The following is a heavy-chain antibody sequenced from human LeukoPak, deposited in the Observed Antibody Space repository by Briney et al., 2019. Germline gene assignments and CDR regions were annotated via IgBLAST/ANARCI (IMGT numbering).Heavy chain of an antibody. CDR3: ARGYDSSSWLDY. V-gene: IGHV4-59*01. J-gene: IGHJ4*02. D-gene: IGHD6-13*01. CDR2: IYYSGST. CDR1: GGSISSYY. Sequence: SETLSLTCTVSGGSISSYYWSWIRQPPGKGLEWIGYIYYSGSTNYNPSLKSRVTISVDTSKSQFSLKLSSVTAADTAVYYCARGYDSSSWLDYWGQGTLVTVSS.